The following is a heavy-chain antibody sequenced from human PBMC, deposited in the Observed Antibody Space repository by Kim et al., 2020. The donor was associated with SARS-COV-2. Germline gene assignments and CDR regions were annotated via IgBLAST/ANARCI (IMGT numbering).Heavy chain of an antibody. CDR2: ISYDGSNK. CDR1: GFTFSSYA. Sequence: GGSLRLSCAASGFTFSSYAMHWVRQAPGKGLEWVAVISYDGSNKYYADSVKGRFTISRDNSKNTLYLQMNSLRAEDTAVYYCARPRGGRNKEALDIWGKG. CDR3: ARPRGGRNKEALDI. D-gene: IGHD2-2*03. V-gene: IGHV3-30-3*01. J-gene: IGHJ6*03.